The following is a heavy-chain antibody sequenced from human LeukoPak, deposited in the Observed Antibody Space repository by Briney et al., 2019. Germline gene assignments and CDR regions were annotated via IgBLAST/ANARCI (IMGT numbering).Heavy chain of an antibody. V-gene: IGHV3-23*01. D-gene: IGHD2-8*01. J-gene: IGHJ4*02. CDR2: ISGSGGST. CDR3: VKDRRRDIVLMVYAM. Sequence: PGGSLRLSCAASGFTFSSYAMSWVRQAPGKGLEWVSAISGSGGSTYYADSVKGRFTISRDNSKNTLYLQMNSLRAEDTAVYYCVKDRRRDIVLMVYAMWGQGTLVTVSS. CDR1: GFTFSSYA.